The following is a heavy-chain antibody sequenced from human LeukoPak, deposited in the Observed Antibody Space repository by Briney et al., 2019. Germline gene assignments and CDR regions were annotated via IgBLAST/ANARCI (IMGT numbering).Heavy chain of an antibody. Sequence: QPGGSLRLSCAASGLSFSSFAMSWVRQGPARGLEWVSSIRGNGETFYADSVKGRFTISTDNSKNTLYLQMNSLRAEDTAVYYCAKGGKFGESYAFDIWGQGTMVTVYS. D-gene: IGHD3-10*01. V-gene: IGHV3-23*01. CDR2: IRGNGET. J-gene: IGHJ3*02. CDR1: GLSFSSFA. CDR3: AKGGKFGESYAFDI.